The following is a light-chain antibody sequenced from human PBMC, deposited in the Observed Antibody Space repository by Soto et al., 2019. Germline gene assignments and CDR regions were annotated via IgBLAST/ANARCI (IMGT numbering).Light chain of an antibody. CDR2: EVS. Sequence: QSVLTQPASVSGSPGQSITISCTGTSSDIGGHKYVSWCQQHPGKAPKLTIYEVSNRPSGVSNRFSGSKSGNTASLTISGLQAEDEADYYCSSYTSGGAYVFGTGTKVTVL. CDR3: SSYTSGGAYV. CDR1: SSDIGGHKY. J-gene: IGLJ1*01. V-gene: IGLV2-14*01.